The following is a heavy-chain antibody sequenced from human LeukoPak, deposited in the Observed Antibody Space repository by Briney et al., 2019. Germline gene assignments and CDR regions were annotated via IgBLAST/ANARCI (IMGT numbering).Heavy chain of an antibody. CDR3: ARSGRYYDSSGYPPDY. V-gene: IGHV4-59*10. Sequence: SETLSLTCAVYGGSFSSYYWSWIRQPAGKGLEWIGRIYTSGSTNYNPSLKSRVTMSVDTSKNQFSLKLSSVTAADTAVYYCARSGRYYDSSGYPPDYWGQGTLVTVSS. CDR1: GGSFSSYY. J-gene: IGHJ4*02. D-gene: IGHD3-22*01. CDR2: IYTSGST.